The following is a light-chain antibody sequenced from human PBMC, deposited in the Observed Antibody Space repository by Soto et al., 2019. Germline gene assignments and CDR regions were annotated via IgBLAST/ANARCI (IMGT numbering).Light chain of an antibody. J-gene: IGLJ2*01. Sequence: QSVLTQPPSASGTPGQRVTISCSGSSSNIGSNTVNWYQQLPGTAPKLLIYSNIQRPSGVADRFSGSKSGTSASLAISGLQSEDEADYYCAAWDDSLNGVVFGGGTKLTVL. CDR3: AAWDDSLNGVV. CDR2: SNI. V-gene: IGLV1-44*01. CDR1: SSNIGSNT.